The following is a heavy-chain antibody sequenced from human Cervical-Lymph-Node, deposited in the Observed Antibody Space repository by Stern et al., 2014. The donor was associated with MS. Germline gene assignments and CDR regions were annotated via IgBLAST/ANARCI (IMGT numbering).Heavy chain of an antibody. D-gene: IGHD2-15*01. J-gene: IGHJ4*02. CDR1: GFTFSSYS. Sequence: EVQLVESGGGLVKPGGSLRLSCAASGFTFSSYSMHWVRQAPGKGLEWVSSISSSSSYIYYADSVKGRFTISRDNAKNSLYLQMNSLRAEDTAVYYCARDLKAAAEYWGQGTLVTVSS. V-gene: IGHV3-21*01. CDR3: ARDLKAAAEY. CDR2: ISSSSSYI.